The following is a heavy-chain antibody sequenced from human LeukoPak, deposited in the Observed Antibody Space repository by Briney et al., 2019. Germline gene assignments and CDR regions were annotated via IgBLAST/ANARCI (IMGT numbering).Heavy chain of an antibody. J-gene: IGHJ4*02. CDR3: AREEVSVISDTCCSGLGY. CDR1: GYTFTGFY. CDR2: INPNSGGT. V-gene: IGHV1-2*02. Sequence: ASVKLSCKASGYTFTGFYMHWVRQAPGQGLEWMGWINPNSGGTNYQGRVTMTRDTSINTAYMELSSLRSDDTAVYYCAREEVSVISDTCCSGLGYWGQGTLITVSS. D-gene: IGHD3-10*01.